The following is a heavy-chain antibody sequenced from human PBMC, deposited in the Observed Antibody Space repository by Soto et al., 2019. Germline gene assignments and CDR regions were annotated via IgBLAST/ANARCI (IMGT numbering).Heavy chain of an antibody. CDR2: IWYDGSNK. CDR1: GFTFSSYG. J-gene: IGHJ4*02. D-gene: IGHD5-18*01. V-gene: IGHV3-33*01. Sequence: QVQLVESGGGVVQPGRSLRLSCAASGFTFSSYGMHWVRQAPGEGLEWVAVIWYDGSNKYYADSVKGRFTISRDNSKNTLYLQMNSLRAEDTAVYYCARVDTAMVSVDYWGQGTLVTVSS. CDR3: ARVDTAMVSVDY.